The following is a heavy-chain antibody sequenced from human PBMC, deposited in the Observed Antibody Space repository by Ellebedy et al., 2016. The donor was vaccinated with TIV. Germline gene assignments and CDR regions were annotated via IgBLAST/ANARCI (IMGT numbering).Heavy chain of an antibody. CDR3: ARVQLVWFESDC. D-gene: IGHD3-10*01. Sequence: MPSETLSLTCTVSGGSISSSTYYWGWIRQPPGKGLEWIGSIYYSGSTYYSPSLNSRVTISVDTSKNQFSRKLSSVTAADTAVYYCARVQLVWFESDCWGQGTLVTVSS. V-gene: IGHV4-39*01. CDR2: IYYSGST. CDR1: GGSISSSTYY. J-gene: IGHJ4*02.